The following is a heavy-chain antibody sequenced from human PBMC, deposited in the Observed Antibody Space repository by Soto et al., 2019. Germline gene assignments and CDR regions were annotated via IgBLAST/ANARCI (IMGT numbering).Heavy chain of an antibody. CDR2: IIPIFGTA. Sequence: QVPLVQSGAEVKKPGSSVKVSCKASGGTFSSYAISWVRQAPGQGLEWMGGIIPIFGTANYAQKFQGRVTITADESTSTAYMELSSLRSEDTAVYYCARAPGVTGKEDYYYYGMDVWGQGTTVTVSS. J-gene: IGHJ6*02. D-gene: IGHD1-20*01. CDR3: ARAPGVTGKEDYYYYGMDV. CDR1: GGTFSSYA. V-gene: IGHV1-69*01.